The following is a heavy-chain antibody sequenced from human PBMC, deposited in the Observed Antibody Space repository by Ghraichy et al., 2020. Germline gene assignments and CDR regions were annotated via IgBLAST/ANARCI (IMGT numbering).Heavy chain of an antibody. J-gene: IGHJ4*02. CDR3: ARGRAGHYFDY. V-gene: IGHV3-48*01. CDR1: GFTFSSYS. Sequence: GGSPRLSCAASGFTFSSYSMNWVRQAPGKGLEWVSYINAGVSPISYVDSVRGRFTISRDNAKNSLYLQMNSLRAEDTAVYYCARGRAGHYFDYWGQGTLVTVSS. CDR2: INAGVSPI.